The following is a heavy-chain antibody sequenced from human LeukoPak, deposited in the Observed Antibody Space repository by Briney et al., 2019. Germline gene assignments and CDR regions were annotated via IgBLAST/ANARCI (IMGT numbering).Heavy chain of an antibody. V-gene: IGHV3-30*04. CDR2: ISHDGINQ. J-gene: IGHJ4*02. D-gene: IGHD1/OR15-1a*01. Sequence: PGGSLRLSCATSGFTFSSYAMHWVRQAPGKGLEWVALISHDGINQYYADSVKGRFIISRDNSKNTLYLQLNSLRLEDTAVYYCTLTTFGVVYYFVYWGQGTLVTVSS. CDR1: GFTFSSYA. CDR3: TLTTFGVVYYFVY.